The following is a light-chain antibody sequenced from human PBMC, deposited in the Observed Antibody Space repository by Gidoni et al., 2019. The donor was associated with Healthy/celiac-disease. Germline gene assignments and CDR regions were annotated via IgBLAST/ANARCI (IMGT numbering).Light chain of an antibody. Sequence: QSALTQPASVSGSPGQSITISCTGTSSHVGGYTYVSWYQQPPGKAPKLIIYDVSNRPSGVSNRFSGSKSGNTASLTISGLQAEDEADYYCSSYTSSSTVVFGGGTKLTVL. CDR2: DVS. V-gene: IGLV2-14*01. CDR3: SSYTSSSTVV. CDR1: SSHVGGYTY. J-gene: IGLJ2*01.